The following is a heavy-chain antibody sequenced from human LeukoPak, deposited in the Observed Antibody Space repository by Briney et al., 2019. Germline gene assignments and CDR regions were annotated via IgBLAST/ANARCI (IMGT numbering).Heavy chain of an antibody. J-gene: IGHJ3*02. V-gene: IGHV3-30*18. Sequence: SGGSLRLSCAASGFTFSSYDMHWVRQAPGKGLEWVAVISYDGRSEYYADSVKGRFTISRDNSKKTPYLEMNSLRAEDTAMYYCAKDVYDYVRGAFDIWGQGTMVTVSS. CDR2: ISYDGRSE. CDR3: AKDVYDYVRGAFDI. CDR1: GFTFSSYD. D-gene: IGHD3-16*01.